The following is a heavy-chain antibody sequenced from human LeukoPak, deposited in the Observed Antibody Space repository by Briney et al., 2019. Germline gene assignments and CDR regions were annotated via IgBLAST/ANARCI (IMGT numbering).Heavy chain of an antibody. CDR3: ASSSPLRSGYPYYMDV. Sequence: SETLSLTCTVSGGSISSYYWSWIRQPAGRGLEWIGRIYTSGSTNYSPSLKSRVTMSVDTSKNQFSLKLSSVTAADTAVYYCASSSPLRSGYPYYMDVWGKGTTVTVSS. D-gene: IGHD3-22*01. CDR2: IYTSGST. V-gene: IGHV4-4*07. CDR1: GGSISSYY. J-gene: IGHJ6*03.